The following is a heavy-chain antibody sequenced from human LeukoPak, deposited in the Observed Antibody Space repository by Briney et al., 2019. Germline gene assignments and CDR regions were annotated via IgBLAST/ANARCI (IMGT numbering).Heavy chain of an antibody. J-gene: IGHJ5*02. CDR1: GFTFSSYG. CDR2: IWNDGSQK. CDR3: TRLYRSGWYVP. D-gene: IGHD6-19*01. Sequence: GGSLRLSCGASGFTFSSYGMHWVRQAPGKGLEWVAVIWNDGSQKYYADSVKGRFTISRDNSKNVLYLQMNSLRVEDTAMYYCTRLYRSGWYVPWGQGTLVTVSS. V-gene: IGHV3-33*01.